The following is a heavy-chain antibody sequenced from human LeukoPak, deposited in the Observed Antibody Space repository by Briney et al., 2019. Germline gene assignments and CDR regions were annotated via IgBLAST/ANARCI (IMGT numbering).Heavy chain of an antibody. V-gene: IGHV3-66*02. CDR2: IYSGGST. J-gene: IGHJ3*02. Sequence: SVIYSGGSTYYADSVKGRFTISRDNSKNTLYLQMNSLRAEDTAVYYCATSKAVAGTNAFDIWGQGTMVTVSS. D-gene: IGHD6-19*01. CDR3: ATSKAVAGTNAFDI.